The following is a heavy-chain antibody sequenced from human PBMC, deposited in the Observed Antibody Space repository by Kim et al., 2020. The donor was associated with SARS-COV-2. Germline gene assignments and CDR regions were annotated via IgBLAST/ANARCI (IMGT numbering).Heavy chain of an antibody. CDR2: IYHTGST. D-gene: IGHD3-9*01. Sequence: SETLSLTCDVSGGSISSSNWWSWVRQPPGKGLEWIGEIYHTGSTKYNPSLKSRVTISVDKSKNQLSLQLSAVTAADTAVYYCARNRYFYWVTEGSCYYYGMDVWGQGTTVIVSS. J-gene: IGHJ6*02. CDR1: GGSISSSNW. V-gene: IGHV4-4*02. CDR3: ARNRYFYWVTEGSCYYYGMDV.